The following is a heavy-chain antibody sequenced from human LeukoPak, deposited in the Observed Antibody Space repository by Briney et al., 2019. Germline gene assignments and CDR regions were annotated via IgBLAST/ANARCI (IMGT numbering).Heavy chain of an antibody. CDR3: ARDLAYSRLDY. CDR1: GLTFSSSW. CDR2: INPDGNKK. J-gene: IGHJ4*02. Sequence: GGSLRLSCAVSGLTFSSSWMDWVRQAPGKGLEWVASINPDGNKKYSADSVKGRFTISRDNAENSLYLQMNSLRVEDTAFYYCARDLAYSRLDYWGQGTRVIVSS. V-gene: IGHV3-7*01. D-gene: IGHD5-18*01.